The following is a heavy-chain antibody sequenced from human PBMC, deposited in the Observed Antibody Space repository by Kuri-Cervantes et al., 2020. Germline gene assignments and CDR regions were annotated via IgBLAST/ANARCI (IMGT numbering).Heavy chain of an antibody. CDR1: GFTFSSYA. Sequence: GESLKISCAASGFTFSSYAMHWVRQAPGKGLEWVAVISYDGSNKYYADSVKGRFTISRDSSKNTLYLQMNSLRAEDTAVYYCARESYSSSWFLFDYWGQGTLVTVSS. CDR2: ISYDGSNK. V-gene: IGHV3-30*14. J-gene: IGHJ4*02. D-gene: IGHD6-13*01. CDR3: ARESYSSSWFLFDY.